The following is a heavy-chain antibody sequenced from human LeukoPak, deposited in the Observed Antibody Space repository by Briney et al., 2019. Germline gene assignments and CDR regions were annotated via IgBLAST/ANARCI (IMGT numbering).Heavy chain of an antibody. Sequence: KPGGSLRLSCAASGFTFSDYYMSWIRQAPGKGLEWVSYISSSGSTIYYADSVKGRFTISRDNSKNTLYLQMNSLRAEDTAVYYCAKDPRYCSSTGCYYLWGRGTLVTVSS. D-gene: IGHD2-2*01. V-gene: IGHV3-11*04. CDR2: ISSSGSTI. CDR3: AKDPRYCSSTGCYYL. J-gene: IGHJ2*01. CDR1: GFTFSDYY.